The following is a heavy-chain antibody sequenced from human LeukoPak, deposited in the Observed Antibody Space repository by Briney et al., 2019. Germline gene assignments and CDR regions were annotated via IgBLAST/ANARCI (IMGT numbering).Heavy chain of an antibody. Sequence: GGSLRLSCAASGFTSSSYGMHWVRQAPGKGLEWVAVISYDGSNKYYADSVKGRFTISRDNSKNTLYLQMNSLRAEDTAVYYCAKEGLRNWFDPWGQGTLVTVSS. CDR2: ISYDGSNK. CDR3: AKEGLRNWFDP. V-gene: IGHV3-30*18. CDR1: GFTSSSYG. J-gene: IGHJ5*02. D-gene: IGHD4/OR15-4a*01.